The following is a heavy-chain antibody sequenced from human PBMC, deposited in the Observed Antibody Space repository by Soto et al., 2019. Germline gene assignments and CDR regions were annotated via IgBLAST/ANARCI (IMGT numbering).Heavy chain of an antibody. J-gene: IGHJ4*02. Sequence: GGSLRLSCAAFGFPFSTFDMSWVRQAPGTGLEWVSVIYGNDGRTYYADSVKGRFTISKDNSRNILYLEMNSLRVEDTAFYYCVKGAWLDDWGQGNLVTAPQ. CDR2: IYGNDGRT. CDR1: GFPFSTFD. D-gene: IGHD5-12*01. V-gene: IGHV3-23*01. CDR3: VKGAWLDD.